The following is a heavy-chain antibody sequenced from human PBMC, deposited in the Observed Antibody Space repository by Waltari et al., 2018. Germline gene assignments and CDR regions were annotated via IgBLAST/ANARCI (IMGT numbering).Heavy chain of an antibody. Sequence: QVQLQESGPGLVKPSETLSLTCTVSGGSISSYYWSWIRQPAGKGLEWIGRIYTSGRTNSNPSLKSRVTMSVDTSKNQFSLKLSSVTAADTAVYYCARGYYYDSSGYSPSYFDYWGQGTLVTVSS. J-gene: IGHJ4*02. D-gene: IGHD3-22*01. CDR2: IYTSGRT. V-gene: IGHV4-4*07. CDR3: ARGYYYDSSGYSPSYFDY. CDR1: GGSISSYY.